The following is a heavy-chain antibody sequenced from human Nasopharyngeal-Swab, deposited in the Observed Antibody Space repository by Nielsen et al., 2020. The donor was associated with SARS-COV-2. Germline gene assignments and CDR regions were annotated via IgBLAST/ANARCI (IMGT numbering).Heavy chain of an antibody. CDR2: LYWDDDN. J-gene: IGHJ4*02. D-gene: IGHD6-19*01. V-gene: IGHV2-5*02. CDR3: VHSTGWRLDY. CDR1: GFSLSTSQVG. Sequence: SGPTLVQPSQTLTLTCTFSGFSLSTSQVGVSWVRQLPGKAMEWLALLYWDDDNRYNPSLKNRITITRETSKNQVVLTMTNMDPVDTAQYYCVHSTGWRLDYWGQGTLVTVSS.